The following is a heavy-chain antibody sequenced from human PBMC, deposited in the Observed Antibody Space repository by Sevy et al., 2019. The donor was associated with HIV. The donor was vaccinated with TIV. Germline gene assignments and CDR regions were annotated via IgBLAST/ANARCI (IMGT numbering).Heavy chain of an antibody. V-gene: IGHV2-70*01. CDR2: INWDDNK. CDR1: GFSLSTSEVC. D-gene: IGHD4-17*01. Sequence: FSRSGPTLVKPTQTLTLTCTFSGFSLSTSEVCVSWIRQPPGKALEWLGVINWDDNKYYSTSLRTRLTISKDTSKNQVVLTMTNMDPVDTATYYCARSFYGDYVKYFDYWGQGTRVTVSS. J-gene: IGHJ4*02. CDR3: ARSFYGDYVKYFDY.